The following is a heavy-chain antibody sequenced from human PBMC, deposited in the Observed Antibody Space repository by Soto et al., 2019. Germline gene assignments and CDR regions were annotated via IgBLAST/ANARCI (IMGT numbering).Heavy chain of an antibody. V-gene: IGHV1-69*02. J-gene: IGHJ6*03. CDR2: IIPILGIA. CDR3: ASSLGPTVTPTAMDV. D-gene: IGHD4-4*01. Sequence: CEASRVTNGSKTMRWLRQEKKQRLEWMGRIIPILGIATYAQKFQGRVTITADKSTSTAYMGLSSLGSEDTAVYYCASSLGPTVTPTAMDVWGKGTTVTVSS. CDR1: RVTNGSKT.